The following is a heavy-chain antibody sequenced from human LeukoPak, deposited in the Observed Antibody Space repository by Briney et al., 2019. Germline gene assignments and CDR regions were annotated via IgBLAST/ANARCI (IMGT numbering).Heavy chain of an antibody. CDR1: GGSISSYY. CDR2: IYYSGST. Sequence: SETLSLTCTVSGGSISSYYWSWIRQPPGKGLEWIGYIYYSGSTNYNPSLKSRVTISVDTSKNQFSLKLSSVTAADTAVYYCARDQEYSGSYYRYFDYWGRGTLVTVSS. V-gene: IGHV4-59*12. CDR3: ARDQEYSGSYYRYFDY. J-gene: IGHJ4*02. D-gene: IGHD1-26*01.